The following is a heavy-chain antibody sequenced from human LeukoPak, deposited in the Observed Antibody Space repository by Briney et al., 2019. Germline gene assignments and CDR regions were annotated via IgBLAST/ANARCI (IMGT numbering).Heavy chain of an antibody. V-gene: IGHV3-30-3*01. J-gene: IGHJ4*02. CDR2: ISYDGSDK. CDR3: ARDWGRRYSSGWYGDFDY. D-gene: IGHD6-19*01. Sequence: GGSLRLSCAASGFTFSSYAMHWVRQAPGKGLEWVAVISYDGSDKYYADSVKGRFTISRDNSKNTLYLQMNSLRPEDTAVYYCARDWGRRYSSGWYGDFDYWGQGTLVTVSS. CDR1: GFTFSSYA.